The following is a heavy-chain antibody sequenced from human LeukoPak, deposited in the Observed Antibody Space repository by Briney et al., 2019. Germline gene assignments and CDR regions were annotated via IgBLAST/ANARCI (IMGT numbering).Heavy chain of an antibody. CDR3: ASSYSGSYNDAFDI. V-gene: IGHV4-59*01. CDR2: IYYSGST. D-gene: IGHD1-26*01. CDR1: GGSISSYY. Sequence: PSETLSLTCTASGGSISSYYWNWIRRPPGKGLEWIGYIYYSGSTNYNPSLKSRVTMSVDTSKNQFSLKLSSVTAADTAVYYCASSYSGSYNDAFDIWGQGTMVTVSS. J-gene: IGHJ3*02.